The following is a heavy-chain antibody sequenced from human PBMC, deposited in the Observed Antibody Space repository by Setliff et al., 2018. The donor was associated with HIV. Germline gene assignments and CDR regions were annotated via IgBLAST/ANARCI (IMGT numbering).Heavy chain of an antibody. CDR1: GYTFTSYI. Sequence: VASVKVSCKASGYTFTSYIMNWVRQAPGQGLEWMGWISAYNGNTKYAQKFQGRVTMTTDTSTSTAYTELRSLRSDDTAVYYCARSRYDSGGYPDAFDIWGQGTMVTVSS. CDR2: ISAYNGNT. D-gene: IGHD3-22*01. J-gene: IGHJ3*02. V-gene: IGHV1-18*01. CDR3: ARSRYDSGGYPDAFDI.